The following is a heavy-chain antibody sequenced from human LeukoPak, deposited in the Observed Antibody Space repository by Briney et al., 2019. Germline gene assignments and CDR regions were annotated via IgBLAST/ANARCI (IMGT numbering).Heavy chain of an antibody. CDR2: IYYSGST. Sequence: SETLSLTCTVSGGSITSYYWSWIRQPPGKGLEWIGYIYYSGSTNYNPSLKSRVTISVDTSKNQFSLKLSSVTAADTAVYYCARRHHNWDYWGQGTLVTVSS. V-gene: IGHV4-59*01. D-gene: IGHD5-24*01. CDR1: GGSITSYY. J-gene: IGHJ4*02. CDR3: ARRHHNWDY.